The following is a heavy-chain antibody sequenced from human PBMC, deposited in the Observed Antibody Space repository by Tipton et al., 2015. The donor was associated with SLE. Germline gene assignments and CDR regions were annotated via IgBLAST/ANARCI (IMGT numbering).Heavy chain of an antibody. D-gene: IGHD3-10*01. CDR3: ARDNYYGSGSSSRWFDP. V-gene: IGHV4-38-2*02. CDR2: IYYSGST. CDR1: GYSISSGYY. J-gene: IGHJ5*02. Sequence: TLSLTCAVSGYSISSGYYWGWIRQPPGKGLEWIGSIYYSGSTYYNPSLKSRVTISVDTSKNQFSLKLSSVTAADTAVYYCARDNYYGSGSSSRWFDPWGQGTLVTVSS.